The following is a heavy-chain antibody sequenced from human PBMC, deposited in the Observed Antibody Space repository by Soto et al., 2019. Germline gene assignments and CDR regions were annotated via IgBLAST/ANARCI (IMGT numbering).Heavy chain of an antibody. D-gene: IGHD2-8*01. CDR1: GGSISSSSYY. CDR3: ARPRLGVQDLDAFDI. J-gene: IGHJ3*02. CDR2: IYYSGST. V-gene: IGHV4-39*01. Sequence: QLQLQESGPGLVKPSETLSLTCTVSGGSISSSSYYWGWIRQPPGKGLEWIGSIYYSGSTYYNPSLKSRVTISVDTSKNQCPLKLSSVTAADTAVYYCARPRLGVQDLDAFDIWGQGTMVTVSS.